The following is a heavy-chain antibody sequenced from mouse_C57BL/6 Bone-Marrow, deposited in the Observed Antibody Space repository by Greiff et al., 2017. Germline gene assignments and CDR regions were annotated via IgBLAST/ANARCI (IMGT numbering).Heavy chain of an antibody. CDR1: GFSLTSYG. CDR2: IWRGGST. D-gene: IGHD1-1*01. J-gene: IGHJ4*01. Sequence: VQLVESGPGLVQPSQSLSITCTVSGFSLTSYGVHWVRQSPGKGLEWLGVIWRGGSTDYNAAFMSRLSITKDNSKSQVFFKMNSLQADDTAIYYCAKKNYGSSYDAMDYWGQGTSVTVSS. CDR3: AKKNYGSSYDAMDY. V-gene: IGHV2-5*01.